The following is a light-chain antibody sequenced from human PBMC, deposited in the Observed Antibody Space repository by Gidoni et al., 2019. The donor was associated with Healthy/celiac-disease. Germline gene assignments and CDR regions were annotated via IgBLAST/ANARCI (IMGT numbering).Light chain of an antibody. CDR1: QCVSSSY. CDR2: GAS. V-gene: IGKV3-20*01. J-gene: IGKJ3*01. CDR3: QQYGSSPPFT. Sequence: EIVLTQSPGTLSLSPGERATLSCRASQCVSSSYLAWYQQKPGQAPRLLIYGASSRATGIPDRFSGSGSGTDFTLTISRLEPEDFAVYYCQQYGSSPPFTFXPXTKVXIK.